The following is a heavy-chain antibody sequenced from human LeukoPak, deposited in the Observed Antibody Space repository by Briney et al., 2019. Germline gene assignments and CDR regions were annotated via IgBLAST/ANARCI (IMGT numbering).Heavy chain of an antibody. CDR3: ALLAVASDFDY. Sequence: GGSLRLSCAASGFMFRGFEMYWVRQAPGKGLEWIAYISSGAITMYYADSVKGRFTISRDDAKNSLFLQMNSLRAEDTAVYYCALLAVASDFDYWGQGALVAVSS. V-gene: IGHV3-48*03. D-gene: IGHD6-19*01. CDR2: ISSGAITM. CDR1: GFMFRGFE. J-gene: IGHJ4*02.